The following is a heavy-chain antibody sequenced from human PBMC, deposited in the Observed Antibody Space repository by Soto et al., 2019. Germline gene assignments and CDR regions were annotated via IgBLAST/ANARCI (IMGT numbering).Heavy chain of an antibody. J-gene: IGHJ5*02. CDR2: INPNSGDT. V-gene: IGHV1-2*02. CDR1: GYTFAGYY. D-gene: IGHD2-15*01. CDR3: ARGIVVRGQGWFDP. Sequence: ASVKVSCKASGYTFAGYYIHWVRQAPGQGLEWMGWINPNSGDTNLAQKFQGRVTMTRDTSISTTYMELSRLASDDTAAYFCARGIVVRGQGWFDPWGQGTLVTVSS.